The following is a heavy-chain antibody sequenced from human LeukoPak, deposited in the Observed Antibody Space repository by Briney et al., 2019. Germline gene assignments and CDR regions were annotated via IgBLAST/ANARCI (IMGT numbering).Heavy chain of an antibody. CDR1: GFSFSIYG. CDR2: ISQDGKND. CDR3: VKDRPPDPLDY. J-gene: IGHJ4*02. Sequence: PGRSLRLSCAASGFSFSIYGMHWVRQAPGKGLEWVAVISQDGKNDYFADSVKGRFTISRNNSKNTLYLQMNSLTTEDTAVYYCVKDRPPDPLDYWGQGTLVTVSS. V-gene: IGHV3-30*18.